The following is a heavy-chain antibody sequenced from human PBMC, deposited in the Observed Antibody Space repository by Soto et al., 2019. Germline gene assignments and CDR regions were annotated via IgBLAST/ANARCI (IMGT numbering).Heavy chain of an antibody. Sequence: ASVKVSCKASGYTFTSYDINWVRQATGQGLEWMGWMNPNSGNTGYAQKFQGRVTMTRNTSISTAYMELSSLRSEDTAVYYCVRYCSGGSCYRGSFDYWGQGTLVTVSS. J-gene: IGHJ4*02. V-gene: IGHV1-8*01. CDR3: VRYCSGGSCYRGSFDY. CDR2: MNPNSGNT. D-gene: IGHD2-15*01. CDR1: GYTFTSYD.